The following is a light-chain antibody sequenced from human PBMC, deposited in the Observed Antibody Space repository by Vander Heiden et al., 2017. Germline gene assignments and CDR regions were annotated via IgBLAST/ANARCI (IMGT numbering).Light chain of an antibody. CDR2: GNS. Sequence: QSVLTQPPSVPGAPGQRVTISCTGTSSNIGAGYDVHWYQQLPGKAPKLLIHGNSNRPSGVPDRFSGSKSDTSASLAITGLQAEDEADYYCQSYDSSLSGRVFGGGTKLTVL. V-gene: IGLV1-40*01. J-gene: IGLJ3*02. CDR1: SSNIGAGYD. CDR3: QSYDSSLSGRV.